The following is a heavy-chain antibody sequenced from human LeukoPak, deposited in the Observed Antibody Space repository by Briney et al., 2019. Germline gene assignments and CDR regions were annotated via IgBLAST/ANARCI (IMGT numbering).Heavy chain of an antibody. Sequence: SGGSLRPSCAASGFTFSSYAMSWVRQAPGKGLEWVAFIRYDGSNKYYADSVKGRFTISRDNSKNTLYLQMNSLRAEDTAVYYCAKGNGGIVLSSMFPHYWGQGTLVTVSS. CDR3: AKGNGGIVLSSMFPHY. D-gene: IGHD4-23*01. CDR1: GFTFSSYA. CDR2: IRYDGSNK. J-gene: IGHJ4*02. V-gene: IGHV3-30*02.